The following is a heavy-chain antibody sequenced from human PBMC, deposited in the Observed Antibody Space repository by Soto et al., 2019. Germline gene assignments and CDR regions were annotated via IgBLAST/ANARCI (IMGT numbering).Heavy chain of an antibody. CDR3: AGRRDGYSRFDY. CDR1: GGSISSYY. Sequence: SETLSLTCTVSGGSISSYYWSWIRQPPGKGLEWIGYIYYSGSTNYNPSPKSRVTISVDTSKNQFSLKLSSVTAADTAVYYCAGRRDGYSRFDYWGQGTLVTVSS. V-gene: IGHV4-59*01. CDR2: IYYSGST. D-gene: IGHD2-21*01. J-gene: IGHJ4*02.